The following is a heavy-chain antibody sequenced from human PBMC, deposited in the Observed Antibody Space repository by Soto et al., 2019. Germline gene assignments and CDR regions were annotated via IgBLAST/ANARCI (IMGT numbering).Heavy chain of an antibody. CDR2: ISAYNGNT. J-gene: IGHJ4*02. Sequence: QVQLVQSGAEVKKPGASVKVSCKASGYTFTSYGISWVRQAPGQGHEWMGWISAYNGNTNYAQKLQGRVTMTTDTSTSTAYMEMRSMRSDDTAVSDCARDFFRLGGGDCPAYWGQGTLVTVSS. V-gene: IGHV1-18*01. D-gene: IGHD2-21*02. CDR1: GYTFTSYG. CDR3: ARDFFRLGGGDCPAY.